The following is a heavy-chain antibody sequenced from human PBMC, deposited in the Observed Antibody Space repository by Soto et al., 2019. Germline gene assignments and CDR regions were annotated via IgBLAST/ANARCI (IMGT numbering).Heavy chain of an antibody. J-gene: IGHJ4*02. D-gene: IGHD3-22*01. Sequence: PSETLSLTCAVSGGSISSSDWWSWVRQPPGKGLEWIGEIYQSGSTNYNPSLKSRVTISVDKSKNQFSLKLSSVTAADTAVYYCARADYYDSSTYYSAFDNWGKGTLLTVSS. CDR3: ARADYYDSSTYYSAFDN. CDR2: IYQSGST. CDR1: GGSISSSDW. V-gene: IGHV4-4*02.